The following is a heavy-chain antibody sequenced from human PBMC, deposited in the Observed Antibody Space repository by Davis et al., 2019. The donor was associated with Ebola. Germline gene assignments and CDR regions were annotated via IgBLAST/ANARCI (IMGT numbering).Heavy chain of an antibody. CDR2: IIPIFGTA. D-gene: IGHD3-3*01. V-gene: IGHV1-69*13. CDR3: ASCLNAGREWLLFSLNYGMDV. CDR1: LYTFTDYY. J-gene: IGHJ6*02. Sequence: SSVHVSCMASLYTFTDYYMHWVRQAPGQGREWMGGIIPIFGTANYAQKFHGRVTITADESTSTAYMELSSLRSEDTSVYYCASCLNAGREWLLFSLNYGMDVWGQGTTVTVSS.